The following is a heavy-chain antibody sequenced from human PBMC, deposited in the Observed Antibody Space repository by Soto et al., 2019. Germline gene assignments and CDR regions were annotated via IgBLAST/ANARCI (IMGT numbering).Heavy chain of an antibody. Sequence: GGSLRLSCAASGSTFSSYAIHWVRQAPGKGLEWVAIISYDGNTKFYADSVKGRFTISRDNPKNTLYLQMNSLRAEDTAVYYCAKDPPGYYDILTGPRDWFDPWGQGTLVTVSS. V-gene: IGHV3-30-3*01. CDR1: GSTFSSYA. D-gene: IGHD3-9*01. CDR3: AKDPPGYYDILTGPRDWFDP. J-gene: IGHJ5*02. CDR2: ISYDGNTK.